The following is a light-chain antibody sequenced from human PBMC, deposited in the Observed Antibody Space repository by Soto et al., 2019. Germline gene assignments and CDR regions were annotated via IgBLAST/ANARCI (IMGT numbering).Light chain of an antibody. Sequence: EIVLTQSPATLSLSPGDRATLSCRASQSLSSYLAWYQQKPGQAPRLLIYDASNWATGIPARFSGSGSGTDFTLTISSLEPEDCAIYYCQLRSNWPPRLTFGGGTRVEIK. V-gene: IGKV3-11*01. CDR2: DAS. CDR1: QSLSSY. CDR3: QLRSNWPPRLT. J-gene: IGKJ4*01.